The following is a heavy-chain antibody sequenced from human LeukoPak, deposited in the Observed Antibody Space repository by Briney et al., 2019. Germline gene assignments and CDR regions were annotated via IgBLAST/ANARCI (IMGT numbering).Heavy chain of an antibody. V-gene: IGHV3-9*01. Sequence: PGGSLRLSCAASGFTFDDYAMHWVRQAPGKGLEWVSGISWNSGSVAYADPVKGRFTISRDSAKNSVYLQMNSLRAEDTAFYYCAKAVGYSGYDSSDSWGQGTLVTVSS. D-gene: IGHD5-12*01. CDR2: ISWNSGSV. J-gene: IGHJ4*02. CDR3: AKAVGYSGYDSSDS. CDR1: GFTFDDYA.